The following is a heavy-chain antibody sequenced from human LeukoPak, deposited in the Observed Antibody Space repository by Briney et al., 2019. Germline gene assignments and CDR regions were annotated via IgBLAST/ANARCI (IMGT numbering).Heavy chain of an antibody. CDR1: GYTFTSYG. V-gene: IGHV1-18*01. CDR2: IRGYNGNT. D-gene: IGHD6-13*01. CDR3: ARDVWEFRGIAAD. J-gene: IGHJ4*02. Sequence: ASVKVSCKSSGYTFTSYGISWVRQAPGQGLEWVGRIRGYNGNTNYAQKLQGRVTMTTDTSTSTADMELRSLRTDDTAVYYFARDVWEFRGIAADWGQGTLVTVSS.